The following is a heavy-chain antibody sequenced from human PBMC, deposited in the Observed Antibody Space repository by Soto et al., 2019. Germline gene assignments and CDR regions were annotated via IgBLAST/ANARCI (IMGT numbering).Heavy chain of an antibody. D-gene: IGHD6-13*01. V-gene: IGHV4-4*07. Sequence: SETLSLTCIVSGGSISEKYWNWVRQPPGKGLEWIGLIFANGHTDYNPSLKSRVTMSVDASKNQFSLRLTSMTAADTAVYYCVASLTASGLNWLDPWGRGTLVTVSS. CDR3: VASLTASGLNWLDP. CDR2: IFANGHT. J-gene: IGHJ5*02. CDR1: GGSISEKY.